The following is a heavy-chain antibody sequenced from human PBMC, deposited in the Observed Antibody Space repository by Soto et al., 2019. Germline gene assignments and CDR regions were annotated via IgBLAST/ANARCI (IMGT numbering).Heavy chain of an antibody. J-gene: IGHJ6*02. V-gene: IGHV1-2*02. CDR3: AREVVARRYCSSTSCYHYGMDV. D-gene: IGHD2-2*01. CDR1: GYTFTSYY. Sequence: ASVQVSSWAAGYTFTSYYMHWVRHAPGQRLEWRGWINSNSGCTNYAQTFQGRVNMTRDTSISTAYMELSRLRADDTAVYHCAREVVARRYCSSTSCYHYGMDVWGQGTTVTVSS. CDR2: INSNSGCT.